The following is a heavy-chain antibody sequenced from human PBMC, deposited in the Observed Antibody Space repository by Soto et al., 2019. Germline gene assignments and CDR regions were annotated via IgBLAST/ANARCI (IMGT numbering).Heavy chain of an antibody. CDR3: GREGGDTWFDP. J-gene: IGHJ5*02. V-gene: IGHV4-30-4*01. CDR2: IYYSGST. D-gene: IGHD3-16*01. CDR1: GGSLSSGDYY. Sequence: QVQLQESGPGLVKPSQTLSLTCTVSGGSLSSGDYYSSWIRQPPGKGLEWIGYIYYSGSTFYNPSLKNRVTISLDTSKIPFALKLSSVTAADTAVYYCGREGGDTWFDPWGQGTLVTVSS.